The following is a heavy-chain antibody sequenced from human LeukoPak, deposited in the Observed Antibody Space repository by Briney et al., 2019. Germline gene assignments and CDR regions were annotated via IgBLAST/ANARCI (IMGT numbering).Heavy chain of an antibody. CDR3: ARGADYARMDY. J-gene: IGHJ4*02. D-gene: IGHD4-17*01. V-gene: IGHV4-59*01. CDR1: GGPISNYY. CDR2: IQYSGIT. Sequence: PSETLSLTCTVSGGPISNYYWTWIRQPPGKGLEWIGYIQYSGITTYNPYNPSLKSRVTISADTSKNQFSLKLSSVTAADTAVYYCARGADYARMDYWGQGALVTVSS.